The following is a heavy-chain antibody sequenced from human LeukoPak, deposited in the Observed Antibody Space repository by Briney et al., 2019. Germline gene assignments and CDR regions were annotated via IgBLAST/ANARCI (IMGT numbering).Heavy chain of an antibody. CDR1: GFTFSSYG. Sequence: GGSLRLSCAASGFTFSSYGMHWVRQAPGKGLEWVAVIWYDGSNKYYADSVKGRFTISRDNAKNSLYLQMNSLRAEDTALYYCAKDRGLADLGWFDPWGQGTLVTVSS. D-gene: IGHD6-13*01. CDR2: IWYDGSNK. CDR3: AKDRGLADLGWFDP. J-gene: IGHJ5*02. V-gene: IGHV3-33*03.